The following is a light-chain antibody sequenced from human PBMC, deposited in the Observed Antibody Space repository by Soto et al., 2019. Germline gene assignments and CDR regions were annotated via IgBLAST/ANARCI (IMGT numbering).Light chain of an antibody. CDR1: SSNIGGNA. V-gene: IGLV1-44*01. J-gene: IGLJ1*01. CDR3: AALDDSLSGYV. Sequence: QSVLTQPPSASGTPGQRVNISCSGSSSNIGGNAVNWYQQLPGTTPKLLIYSNNQRPSGVPDRFSGSKSGTSASLAISGLHSEDEADYYCAALDDSLSGYVFGTGTKVTVL. CDR2: SNN.